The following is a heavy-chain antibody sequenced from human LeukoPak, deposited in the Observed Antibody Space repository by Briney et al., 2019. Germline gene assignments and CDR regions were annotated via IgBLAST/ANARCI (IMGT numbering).Heavy chain of an antibody. J-gene: IGHJ6*02. Sequence: GASVKVSCKASGYTFTGYYMHGVGQAPGQARDGMGWINPNSGGTQYDQKFQGRVTMTRDTSISTAYMELSRLRSDDTPVYYCARVGYDILTGYLYYYYGMDVWGQGTTVTVSS. V-gene: IGHV1-2*02. CDR2: INPNSGGT. CDR3: ARVGYDILTGYLYYYYGMDV. D-gene: IGHD3-9*01. CDR1: GYTFTGYY.